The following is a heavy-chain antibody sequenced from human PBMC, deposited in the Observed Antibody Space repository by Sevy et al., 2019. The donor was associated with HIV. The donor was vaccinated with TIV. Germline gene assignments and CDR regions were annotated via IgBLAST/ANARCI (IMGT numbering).Heavy chain of an antibody. Sequence: SETLSLTCTVSGGSISSDYWSWIQQPPGKGLEWIGYIYYSGSTNYNPSLMSRVTISVDTSKNQFSLKLSSVTAADTAVYYCARVGSYGSGSYYYWGQGTLVTVSS. J-gene: IGHJ4*02. D-gene: IGHD3-10*01. V-gene: IGHV4-59*01. CDR1: GGSISSDY. CDR3: ARVGSYGSGSYYY. CDR2: IYYSGST.